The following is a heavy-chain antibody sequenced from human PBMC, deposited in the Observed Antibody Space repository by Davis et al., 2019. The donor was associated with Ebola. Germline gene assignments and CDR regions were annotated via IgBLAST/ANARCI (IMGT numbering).Heavy chain of an antibody. V-gene: IGHV4-59*01. CDR3: ARDRRDGYNYHFDY. Sequence: SETLSLTCTVSGGSISGYYWSWIRQPPGKGLEWIGYVYDSGYTNYNPSLGGRVTMSVDTSKNQFSLKLTSVTAADTAVYYCARDRRDGYNYHFDYWGQGTLVTVSS. CDR1: GGSISGYY. D-gene: IGHD5-24*01. CDR2: VYDSGYT. J-gene: IGHJ4*02.